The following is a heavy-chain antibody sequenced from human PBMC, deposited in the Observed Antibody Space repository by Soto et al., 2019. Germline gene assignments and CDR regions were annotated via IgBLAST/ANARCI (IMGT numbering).Heavy chain of an antibody. J-gene: IGHJ4*02. D-gene: IGHD2-8*02. V-gene: IGHV3-15*01. CDR1: GFTFDNAW. CDR2: ILKTIDGGPT. Sequence: EVQLVESGGDLVKPGGSLILSCAASGFTFDNAWMNWVRQAPGRGLGGVGRILKTIDGGPTEYAAPVKGRFSISRDDSMNTVYLQMNSLKTEDTAVYYCTAYLVATAAGDYWGRGTLVTVSS. CDR3: TAYLVATAAGDY.